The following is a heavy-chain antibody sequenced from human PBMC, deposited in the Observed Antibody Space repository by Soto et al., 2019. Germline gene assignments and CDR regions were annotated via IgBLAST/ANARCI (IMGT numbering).Heavy chain of an antibody. CDR1: GFTFSSYA. V-gene: IGHV3-23*01. D-gene: IGHD2-2*01. CDR3: AKEAAMPHYYYGMDV. Sequence: GESLKISCAASGFTFSSYAMSWVRQAPGKGLEWVSAISGSGGSTYYADSVKGRFTISRDNSKNTLYLQMNSLRAEDTAVYYCAKEAAMPHYYYGMDVWGQGTTVTVSS. CDR2: ISGSGGST. J-gene: IGHJ6*02.